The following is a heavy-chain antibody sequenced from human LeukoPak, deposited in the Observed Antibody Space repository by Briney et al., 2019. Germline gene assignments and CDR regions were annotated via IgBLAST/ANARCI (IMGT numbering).Heavy chain of an antibody. V-gene: IGHV3-30-3*01. CDR3: ARTTTPHYYGSGSYALGY. J-gene: IGHJ4*02. CDR1: GFTFSTYA. D-gene: IGHD3-10*01. Sequence: GGSLRLSCAASGFTFSTYAMHWVRQGPAQGLEWVAVISYDGSNKYYADSVKGRFTISRDNSKNTLYLQMSSLSAEDTAVYYCARTTTPHYYGSGSYALGYWGQGTLVTVPS. CDR2: ISYDGSNK.